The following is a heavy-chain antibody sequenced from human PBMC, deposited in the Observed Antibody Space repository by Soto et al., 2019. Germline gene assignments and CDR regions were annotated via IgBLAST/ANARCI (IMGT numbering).Heavy chain of an antibody. J-gene: IGHJ4*02. CDR3: AKESTIQQWRTTLDY. CDR2: ISGSGGST. CDR1: GFTFSSYA. Sequence: GGSLRLSCAASGFTFSSYAMSWVRQAPGEGLEWGSAISGSGGSTYYADSVKGRFTISRDNSKNTLYLQMNSLRAEDTAVYYCAKESTIQQWRTTLDYWGQGTLVTVSS. V-gene: IGHV3-23*01. D-gene: IGHD6-19*01.